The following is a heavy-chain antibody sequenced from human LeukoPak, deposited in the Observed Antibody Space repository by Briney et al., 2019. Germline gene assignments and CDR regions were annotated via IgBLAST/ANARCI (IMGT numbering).Heavy chain of an antibody. CDR2: ISQDGSQR. J-gene: IGHJ4*02. CDR3: ARCLGVTSRLEY. V-gene: IGHV3-7*05. D-gene: IGHD4-23*01. CDR1: GFTFTSYW. Sequence: GGSLRLSCATSGFTFTSYWMTWFRQAPGKGLEWVAAISQDGSQRYYMDSLTGRFTLSRDNAQNSLHLQLNSLRAEDTAIYYCARCLGVTSRLEYWGQGTLVTVSS.